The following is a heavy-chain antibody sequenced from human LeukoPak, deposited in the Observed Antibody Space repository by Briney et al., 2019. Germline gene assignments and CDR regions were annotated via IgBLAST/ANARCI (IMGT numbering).Heavy chain of an antibody. V-gene: IGHV4-59*08. J-gene: IGHJ4*02. CDR1: GGSISGYY. CDR3: ARRSWYVDY. CDR2: IYSSGST. D-gene: IGHD6-13*01. Sequence: PSETLSLTCTVSGGSISGYYCSWIRQPPGKGLEWIGYIYSSGSTNYNPSLESRVTISEDTSKNQFSLKLSSVTAADTAVYYCARRSWYVDYWGQGTLVTVSS.